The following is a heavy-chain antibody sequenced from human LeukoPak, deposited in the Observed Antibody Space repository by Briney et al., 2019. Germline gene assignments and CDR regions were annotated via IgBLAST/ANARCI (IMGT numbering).Heavy chain of an antibody. Sequence: GGSLRLSCAASGFTVSDNYMNWVRQAPGKGLEWVSIISNTGITYYSDSVKGRFTISRDKSKNTLFLQMNSLRAEDTAVYHCARAGKYNSGKCYFDYWGQETLVTASS. CDR1: GFTVSDNY. V-gene: IGHV3-53*01. J-gene: IGHJ4*02. CDR2: ISNTGIT. CDR3: ARAGKYNSGKCYFDY. D-gene: IGHD1-1*01.